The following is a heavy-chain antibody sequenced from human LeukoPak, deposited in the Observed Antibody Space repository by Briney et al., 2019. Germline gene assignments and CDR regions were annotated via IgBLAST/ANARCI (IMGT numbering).Heavy chain of an antibody. CDR3: ARRLSDAFDI. V-gene: IGHV1-46*01. J-gene: IGHJ3*02. Sequence: ASVKVSCKASGYTFISYYINWVRQAPGQGLEWMGMINPSGGSTNYAQKLQGRVTMTTDTSTSTAYMELRSLRSDDTAVYYCARRLSDAFDIWGQGTMVTVSS. CDR2: INPSGGST. CDR1: GYTFISYY.